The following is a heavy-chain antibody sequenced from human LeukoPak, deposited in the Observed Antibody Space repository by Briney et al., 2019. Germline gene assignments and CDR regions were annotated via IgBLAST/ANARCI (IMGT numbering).Heavy chain of an antibody. D-gene: IGHD3-22*01. J-gene: IGHJ6*02. CDR3: ARASPGPVDSSGYYVYYYYGMDV. V-gene: IGHV4-30-4*01. CDR2: IYYSGST. Sequence: PSETLSLTCTVSGGSISSGDYYWSWIRQPPGKGLEWIGYIYYSGSTYYNPSLKSRVTISVDTSKNQFSLKLSSVAAADTAVYYCARASPGPVDSSGYYVYYYYGMDVWGQGTTVTVSS. CDR1: GGSISSGDYY.